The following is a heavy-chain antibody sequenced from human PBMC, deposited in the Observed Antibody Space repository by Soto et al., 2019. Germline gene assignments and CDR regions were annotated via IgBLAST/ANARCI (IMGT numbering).Heavy chain of an antibody. V-gene: IGHV3-23*01. CDR2: MSGSGGST. D-gene: IGHD3-3*01. CDR1: GFTFSNYA. CDR3: AKEPNYDFWSGYRYFDS. J-gene: IGHJ4*02. Sequence: DVQLLESGGGLVQPGGSLRLSCTASGFTFSNYAMSWVRQAPGKGLEWVSSMSGSGGSTYYADSVKGRFTISRDNSKKTLDLHMSSLRAEDTAFYYCAKEPNYDFWSGYRYFDSGGQGSLVTVSS.